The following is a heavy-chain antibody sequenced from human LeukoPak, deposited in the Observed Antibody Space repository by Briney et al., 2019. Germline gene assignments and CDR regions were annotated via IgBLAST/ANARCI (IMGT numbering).Heavy chain of an antibody. CDR1: GYTFTSYG. CDR2: ISAYNGNT. J-gene: IGHJ4*02. D-gene: IGHD6-6*01. V-gene: IGHV1-18*01. CDR3: ARGEPEYSSSLFYFDY. Sequence: ASVKVSCKASGYTFTSYGISWVRQAPGQGLEWMGWISAYNGNTNYAQKLQGWVTMTRDTSISTAYMELSRLRSDDTAVYYCARGEPEYSSSLFYFDYWGQGTLVTVSS.